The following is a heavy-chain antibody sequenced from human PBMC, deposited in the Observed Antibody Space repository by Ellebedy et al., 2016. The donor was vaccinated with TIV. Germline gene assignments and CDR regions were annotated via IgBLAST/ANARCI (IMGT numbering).Heavy chain of an antibody. CDR1: GFTFSSYG. CDR2: IWYDESNK. V-gene: IGHV3-33*01. D-gene: IGHD1-26*01. J-gene: IGHJ4*02. Sequence: GGSLRLSXAASGFTFSSYGMHWVRQAPGKGLEWVAVIWYDESNKYYADSVKGRFTISRDNSKNTLYLQMNSLRAEDTAVYYCARDRQWELLSAPTYYFDYWGQGTLVTVSS. CDR3: ARDRQWELLSAPTYYFDY.